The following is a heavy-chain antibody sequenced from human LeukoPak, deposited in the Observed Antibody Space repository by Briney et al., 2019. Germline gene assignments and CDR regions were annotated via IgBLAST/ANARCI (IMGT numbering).Heavy chain of an antibody. V-gene: IGHV4-59*13. CDR3: GRDVGP. Sequence: SETLSLTCTVSGVSITTYYWSWIRQPPGKGLEWIGYIYHSGSTNYNPSLKSRVTISVDTSKNEFSLKLTSVTAADTAMYYCGRDVGPWGQGTLVTVSS. CDR1: GVSITTYY. J-gene: IGHJ5*02. CDR2: IYHSGST.